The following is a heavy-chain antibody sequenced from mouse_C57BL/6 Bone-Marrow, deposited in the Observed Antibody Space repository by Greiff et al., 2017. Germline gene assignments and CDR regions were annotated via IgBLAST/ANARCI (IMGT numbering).Heavy chain of an antibody. Sequence: EVKLMESGGGLVKPGGSLKLSCAASGFTFSSYAMSWVRQTPEKRLEWVATISDGGSYTYYPDNVKGRFTISRDNAKNNLYLQLSHLKSEDTAMYYCARDWVAYWGQGTLVTVSA. CDR1: GFTFSSYA. J-gene: IGHJ3*01. CDR2: ISDGGSYT. CDR3: ARDWVAY. V-gene: IGHV5-4*01.